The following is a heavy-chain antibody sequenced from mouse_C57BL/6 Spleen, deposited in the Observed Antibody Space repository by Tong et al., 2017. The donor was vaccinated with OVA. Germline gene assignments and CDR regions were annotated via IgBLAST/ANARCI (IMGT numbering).Heavy chain of an antibody. Sequence: EVQLQESGPELVKPGASVKIPCKASGYTFTDYNMDWVKQSHGKSLEWIGYINPNNGGTSYNQKFKGKATLTVNKSSSTAYMELRSLTSEDSAVYYCAREAYDYDWYFDVWGTGTTVTVSS. J-gene: IGHJ1*03. V-gene: IGHV1-22*01. CDR3: AREAYDYDWYFDV. CDR2: INPNNGGT. D-gene: IGHD2-4*01. CDR1: GYTFTDYN.